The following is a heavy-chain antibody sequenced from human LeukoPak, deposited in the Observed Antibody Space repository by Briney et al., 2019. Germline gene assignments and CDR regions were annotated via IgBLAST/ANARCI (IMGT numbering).Heavy chain of an antibody. CDR3: AVAAAGTH. V-gene: IGHV3-48*01. CDR1: GFTFSSYG. Sequence: GSLRLSCAASGFTFSSYGMSWVRQAPGKGLEWVSYISSSSSTIYYADSVKGRFTISRDNAKNSLYLQMNSLRAEDTAVYYCAVAAAGTHWGQGTLVTVSS. CDR2: ISSSSSTI. J-gene: IGHJ4*02. D-gene: IGHD6-13*01.